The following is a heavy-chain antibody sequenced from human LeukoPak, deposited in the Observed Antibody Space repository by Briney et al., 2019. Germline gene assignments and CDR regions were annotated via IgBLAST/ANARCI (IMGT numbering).Heavy chain of an antibody. CDR3: AKDFPYCSSTSCYIGCFDY. CDR1: GFTFSSYA. Sequence: GGSLRLSCAASGFTFSSYAMSWVRQAPGKGLEWVSAISGSGGSTYYADSVKGRFTISRDNSKNTLYLQTNSLRAEDTAVYYCAKDFPYCSSTSCYIGCFDYWGQGTLVTVSS. J-gene: IGHJ4*02. V-gene: IGHV3-23*01. D-gene: IGHD2-2*02. CDR2: ISGSGGST.